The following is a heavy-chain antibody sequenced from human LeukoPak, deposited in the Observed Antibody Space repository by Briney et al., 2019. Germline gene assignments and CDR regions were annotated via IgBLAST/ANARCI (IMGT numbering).Heavy chain of an antibody. J-gene: IGHJ4*02. V-gene: IGHV3-74*01. CDR2: LNIEGASS. Sequence: GGSLRLSRAASVFTFSHYWMYWVSEALGRGRGSGLRLNIEGASSSYADAVKGRFTVSRDNAKNTLNLEMNSLRAEDTAVYYCAKDGDDMAGGIVVWSYFDFWGQGTLVTVSS. CDR1: VFTFSHYW. CDR3: AKDGDDMAGGIVVWSYFDF. D-gene: IGHD3-10*01.